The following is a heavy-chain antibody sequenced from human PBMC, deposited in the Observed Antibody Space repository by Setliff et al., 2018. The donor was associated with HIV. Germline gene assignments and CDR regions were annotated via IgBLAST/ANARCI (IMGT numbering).Heavy chain of an antibody. D-gene: IGHD3-22*01. CDR2: INPNSGGT. V-gene: IGHV1-2*02. Sequence: ASVKVSCKASGYTFTGYYMHWVRQAPGQGLEWMGWINPNSGGTKYAQKFQGRVTMTRDTSISAVSMELRRLRPDDTAMYFCARDTTYEPEYYDSSGYFYGVGPLDYWGQGALVTVSS. CDR1: GYTFTGYY. J-gene: IGHJ4*02. CDR3: ARDTTYEPEYYDSSGYFYGVGPLDY.